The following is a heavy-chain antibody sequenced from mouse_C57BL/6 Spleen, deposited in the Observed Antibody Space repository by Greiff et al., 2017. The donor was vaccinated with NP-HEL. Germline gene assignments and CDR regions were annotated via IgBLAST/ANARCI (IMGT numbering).Heavy chain of an antibody. V-gene: IGHV1-9*01. Sequence: QVQLQQSGAELMKPGASVKLSCKATGYTFTGYWIEWVKQRPGHGLEWIGEILPGSGSTNYNEKFKGKATFTADTSSNTAYMKLSSLTTEDSAIYYCARWSLITTVVAYYFDYWGQGTTLTVSS. CDR2: ILPGSGST. CDR1: GYTFTGYW. D-gene: IGHD1-1*01. CDR3: ARWSLITTVVAYYFDY. J-gene: IGHJ2*01.